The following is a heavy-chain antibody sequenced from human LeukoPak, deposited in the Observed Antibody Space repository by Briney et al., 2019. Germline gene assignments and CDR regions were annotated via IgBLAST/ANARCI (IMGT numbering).Heavy chain of an antibody. CDR3: WRDGEGTTDFDY. CDR2: ISTYKGKT. J-gene: IGHJ4*02. CDR1: AYTFAICG. Sequence: ASVKVSCKGSAYTFAICGISWIRHPPGQGLEWMGWISTYKGKTIYAQKLQGRVTMTTDTSTSTAYMELRSLRSDDTAVFYCWRDGEGTTDFDYWGQGTLVTVSS. D-gene: IGHD1-7*01. V-gene: IGHV1-18*01.